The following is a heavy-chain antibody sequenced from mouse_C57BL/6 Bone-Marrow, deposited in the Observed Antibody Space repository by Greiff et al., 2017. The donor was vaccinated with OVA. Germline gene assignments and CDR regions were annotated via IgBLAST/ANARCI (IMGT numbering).Heavy chain of an antibody. Sequence: VQLQQPGAELVKPGASVKVSCKASAYTFTSYWMHWVKQRPGQGLEWIGGIHPSDSDTNYNHKFKGKATLTVDKSSSTAYMQLSSLTSEDSAVYYCARGSHGSSFAYWGQGTLVTVSA. CDR1: AYTFTSYW. CDR3: ARGSHGSSFAY. J-gene: IGHJ3*01. CDR2: IHPSDSDT. D-gene: IGHD1-1*01. V-gene: IGHV1-74*01.